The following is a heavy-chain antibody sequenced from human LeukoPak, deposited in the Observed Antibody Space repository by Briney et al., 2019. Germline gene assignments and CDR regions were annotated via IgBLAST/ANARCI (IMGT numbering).Heavy chain of an antibody. CDR1: GGSISSYY. D-gene: IGHD2-2*01. CDR3: ARDIVVVPAAMRGIGYYYYYYMDV. J-gene: IGHJ6*03. Sequence: PSETLSLTCTVSGGSISSYYWSWIRQPAGKGLEWIGHIYTSGSTNYNPSLKSRVTMSVDTSKNQFSLKLSSVTAADTAVYYCARDIVVVPAAMRGIGYYYYYYMDVWGKGTTVTISS. CDR2: IYTSGST. V-gene: IGHV4-4*07.